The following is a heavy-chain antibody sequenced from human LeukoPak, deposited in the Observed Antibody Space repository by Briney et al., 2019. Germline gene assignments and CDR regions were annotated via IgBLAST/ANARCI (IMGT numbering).Heavy chain of an antibody. CDR2: ISAYNGDT. D-gene: IGHD3-3*01. V-gene: IGHV1-18*01. CDR1: GYIFTRYG. Sequence: ALVKVSCKASGYIFTRYGISWVRQAPGQGLEWMGWISAYNGDTNYAQNLQDRVTMTTDTSTSTAYMELRSLRSDDTAVYYCARVGGLRFLEWLPYPDYWGQGALVTVSS. J-gene: IGHJ4*02. CDR3: ARVGGLRFLEWLPYPDY.